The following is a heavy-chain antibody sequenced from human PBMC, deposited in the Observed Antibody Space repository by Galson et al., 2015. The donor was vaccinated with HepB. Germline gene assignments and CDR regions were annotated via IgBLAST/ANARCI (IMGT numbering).Heavy chain of an antibody. CDR2: ISYDGSNK. V-gene: IGHV3-30*18. Sequence: SLRLSCAASGFTFSSYGMHWVRQAPGKGLEWVAVISYDGSNKYYADSVKGRFTISRDNSKSTLYLQMNSLRAEDTAVYYCAKSLGYCSSTSCPMWGDYYYYYGMDVWGQGTTVTVSS. J-gene: IGHJ6*02. CDR3: AKSLGYCSSTSCPMWGDYYYYYGMDV. D-gene: IGHD2-2*01. CDR1: GFTFSSYG.